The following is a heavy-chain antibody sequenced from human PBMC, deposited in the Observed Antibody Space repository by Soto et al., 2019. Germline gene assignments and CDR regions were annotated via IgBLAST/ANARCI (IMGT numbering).Heavy chain of an antibody. V-gene: IGHV5-51*01. J-gene: IGHJ5*02. Sequence: GESLKISCKSSGYTFTSYWIGWVRQTPGKGLEWRGIIYPGNSETAYSPSFQGQVTISADKSISTTYLQWSSLKASDSAIYYCARQGRTGSNWIDPWGQGTLVTVAS. CDR2: IYPGNSET. D-gene: IGHD3-9*01. CDR3: ARQGRTGSNWIDP. CDR1: GYTFTSYW.